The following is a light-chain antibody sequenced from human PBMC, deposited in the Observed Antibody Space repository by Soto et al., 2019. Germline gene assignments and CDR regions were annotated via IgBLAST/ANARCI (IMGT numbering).Light chain of an antibody. CDR1: SSNIGAGYD. V-gene: IGLV1-40*01. CDR3: QSYDSSLSAYV. Sequence: QSLGTQPPSVSGAPGERVTISCTGSSSNIGAGYDVHWYQQLPGTAPKLLIYGNSNRPSGVPDRFSGSKSGTSASLAITGLQAEDEADYYCQSYDSSLSAYVFGTGTKVTVL. CDR2: GNS. J-gene: IGLJ1*01.